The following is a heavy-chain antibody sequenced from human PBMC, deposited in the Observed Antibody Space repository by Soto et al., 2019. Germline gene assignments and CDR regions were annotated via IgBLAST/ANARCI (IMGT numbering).Heavy chain of an antibody. J-gene: IGHJ4*02. CDR2: ISHSGSA. CDR1: GGSISRGNW. D-gene: IGHD6-13*01. CDR3: VRDPSIAAAGPYFDY. V-gene: IGHV4-4*02. Sequence: QVQLQESGPGLVKPSGTLSLTCAVSGGSISRGNWWSWVRQVPGKGLQWIGEISHSGSARYNPSLKSRVTISVDKSKNQFSLKLSSVTAADTAVYYCVRDPSIAAAGPYFDYWGQGNLVTVSS.